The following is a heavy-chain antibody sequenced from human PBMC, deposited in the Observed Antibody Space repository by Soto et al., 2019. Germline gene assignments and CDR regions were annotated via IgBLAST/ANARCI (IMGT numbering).Heavy chain of an antibody. CDR1: GFTFSSYA. Sequence: GVLRLSCAASGFTFSSYAMSWVRQAPGKGLEWVSAISGSGGSTYYADSVKGRFTISRDNSKNTLYLQMNSLRAEDTAVYYCAKDTPRGYCTNGVCHLWGQGTMVTVSS. CDR2: ISGSGGST. J-gene: IGHJ3*01. V-gene: IGHV3-23*01. CDR3: AKDTPRGYCTNGVCHL. D-gene: IGHD2-8*01.